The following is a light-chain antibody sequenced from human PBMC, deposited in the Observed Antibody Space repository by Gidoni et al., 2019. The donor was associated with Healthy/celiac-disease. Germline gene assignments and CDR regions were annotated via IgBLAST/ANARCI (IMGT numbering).Light chain of an antibody. Sequence: DLQMTQSPSTLSASVGDRVTITCRASQSISSWLAWYQQKPGKAPKLLIYDASSLESGVPSRCSGSGSGTEFTLTISSLQPDDVATYYCQQYNSYSRTFGQXTKVEIK. CDR2: DAS. CDR3: QQYNSYSRT. V-gene: IGKV1-5*01. CDR1: QSISSW. J-gene: IGKJ1*01.